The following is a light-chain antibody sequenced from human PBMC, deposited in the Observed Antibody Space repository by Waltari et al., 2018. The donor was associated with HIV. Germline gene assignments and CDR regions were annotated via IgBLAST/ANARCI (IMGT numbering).Light chain of an antibody. CDR3: QQYGSSLPDT. V-gene: IGKV3-20*01. CDR2: STS. J-gene: IGKJ5*01. Sequence: EIVLTQSPGTLSLSPGERATLSCRAGQSLTSSNFAWYQQKPGQAPRLLIYSTSSRATGIPDRFGGSGSGTDFTLSISRLEPEDFAVYYCQQYGSSLPDTFGPGTRLEIK. CDR1: QSLTSSN.